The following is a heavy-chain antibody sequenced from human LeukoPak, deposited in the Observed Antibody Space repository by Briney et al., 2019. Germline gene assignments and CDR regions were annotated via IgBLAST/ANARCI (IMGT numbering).Heavy chain of an antibody. V-gene: IGHV3-23*01. J-gene: IGHJ6*03. D-gene: IGHD1-7*01. Sequence: GGSLRLSCAASGFTFSNYAMSWVRQAPGKGLEWVSAISGSGVSTYYADSVKGRFTISRDNSKNTLYLQMNSLRAEDTAVYYCAKRRGLELLYYYYMDVWGKGTTVTVSS. CDR3: AKRRGLELLYYYYMDV. CDR2: ISGSGVST. CDR1: GFTFSNYA.